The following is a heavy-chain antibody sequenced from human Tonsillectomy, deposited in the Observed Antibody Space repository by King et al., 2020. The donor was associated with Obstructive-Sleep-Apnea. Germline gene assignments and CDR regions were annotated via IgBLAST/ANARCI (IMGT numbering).Heavy chain of an antibody. CDR1: GGSIISYS. CDR3: ARGTGWYGVDV. D-gene: IGHD6-19*01. CDR2: VYYSGST. Sequence: QLQESGPGLVKPSETLSLTCTVSGGSIISYSWTWIRQPPGKGLEWSGHVYYSGSTNYKPSLKSRVTISADTSKHQFSLKLSSVTAADTGVYYCARGTGWYGVDVWGQGTTVTVS. J-gene: IGHJ6*02. V-gene: IGHV4-59*01.